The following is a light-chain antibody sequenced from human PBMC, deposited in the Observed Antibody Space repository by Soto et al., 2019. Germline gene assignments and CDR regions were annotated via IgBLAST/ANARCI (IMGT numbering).Light chain of an antibody. Sequence: QSALTQPASVSGSPGQSITISCTGTSSDVGGYNYVSWYQQHPGKAPKLMIYDVSNRPSGVSNRFSGSKSGNTASLTISGFQAEDEADYYCSSYTSSSPLNVLGTGTKVTVL. V-gene: IGLV2-14*01. J-gene: IGLJ1*01. CDR1: SSDVGGYNY. CDR2: DVS. CDR3: SSYTSSSPLNV.